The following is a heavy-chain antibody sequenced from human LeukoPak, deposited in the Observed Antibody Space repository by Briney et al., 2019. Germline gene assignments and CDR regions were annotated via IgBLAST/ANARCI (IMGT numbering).Heavy chain of an antibody. V-gene: IGHV4-59*08. CDR3: ARHHRRDSSGRGARWFDP. Sequence: SETLSLTCTVSGGSISGYYWSWIRQPPGKGLEWIGYIYYSGSTYYNPSLKSRVTISVDTSKNQFSLKLTSVTAADTAVYYCARHHRRDSSGRGARWFDPWGQGTLVTVSS. CDR2: IYYSGST. CDR1: GGSISGYY. J-gene: IGHJ5*02. D-gene: IGHD6-19*01.